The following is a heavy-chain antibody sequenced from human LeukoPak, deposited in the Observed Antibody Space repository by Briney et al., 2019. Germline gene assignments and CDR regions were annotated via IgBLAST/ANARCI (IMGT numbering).Heavy chain of an antibody. J-gene: IGHJ5*02. D-gene: IGHD6-6*01. V-gene: IGHV3-9*01. CDR2: ISWNSGSI. CDR3: ARGLEEYSSSSDGAHYNWFDP. Sequence: HPGGSLRLSCAASGFTFDDYAMHWVRQAPGKGLEWVSGISWNSGSIGYADSVKGRFTITRDNAKNSLYLQMNSLRAEDTALYYCARGLEEYSSSSDGAHYNWFDPWGQGTPVTVSS. CDR1: GFTFDDYA.